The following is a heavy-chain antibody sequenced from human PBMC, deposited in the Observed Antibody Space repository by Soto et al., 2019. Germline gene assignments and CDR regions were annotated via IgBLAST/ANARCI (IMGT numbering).Heavy chain of an antibody. CDR3: AGGDCGADCDTNYFDN. D-gene: IGHD2-21*02. CDR2: IYPRDSYT. V-gene: IGHV5-51*01. Sequence: PGESLKISCKGSGYSFTSYWIGWVRQMPGKGLEWMGIIYPRDSYTKYSPSFQGQVTISVDKSNSTAYLQWSSLKASDTAIYYCAGGDCGADCDTNYFDNWGQGTLVTVSS. J-gene: IGHJ4*02. CDR1: GYSFTSYW.